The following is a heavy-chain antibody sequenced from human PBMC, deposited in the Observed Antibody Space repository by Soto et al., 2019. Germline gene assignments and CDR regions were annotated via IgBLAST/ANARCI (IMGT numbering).Heavy chain of an antibody. CDR2: IYHSGST. D-gene: IGHD3-22*01. J-gene: IGHJ4*02. CDR3: ARRTDYYASSGTFDY. Sequence: SETLSLTCAVSGGSISSNNWWSWVRQPPGKGLEWIGEIYHSGSTNYNPSLESRVTVLVDKSKNQFSLNLRSVTAADTAVYYCARRTDYYASSGTFDYWGQGTLVTVSS. CDR1: GGSISSNNW. V-gene: IGHV4-4*02.